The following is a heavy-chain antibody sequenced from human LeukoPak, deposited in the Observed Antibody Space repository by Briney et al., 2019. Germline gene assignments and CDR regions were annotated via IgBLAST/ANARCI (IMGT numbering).Heavy chain of an antibody. Sequence: GGSLRLSCAAAGFTFRNFNIHWVRQAPGKGLEWVAMIEDNGRDKYYAASVKGRCTISRDNSKNTVYLQMSSLRPEDTAVYFCAKDFPWALDYWGQGTLVTVSS. CDR3: AKDFPWALDY. D-gene: IGHD1-26*01. J-gene: IGHJ4*02. V-gene: IGHV3-30*02. CDR2: IEDNGRDK. CDR1: GFTFRNFN.